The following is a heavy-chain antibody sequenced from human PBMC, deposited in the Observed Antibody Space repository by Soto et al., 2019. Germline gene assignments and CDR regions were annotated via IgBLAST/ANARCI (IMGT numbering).Heavy chain of an antibody. D-gene: IGHD2-15*01. CDR1: GGGFNSYA. CDR3: ARAGDCSGGSCYSFILDY. J-gene: IGHJ4*02. V-gene: IGHV1-69*01. Sequence: QVQLVQSGAEVKKPGSSVKVSCKASGGGFNSYAFSWVRQAPGQGLEWMGALIPSFGTENYAQKFQGRVTITADESKTTVYMDLSSLTPDDTAMYFCARAGDCSGGSCYSFILDYWGQGPQVTVSS. CDR2: LIPSFGTE.